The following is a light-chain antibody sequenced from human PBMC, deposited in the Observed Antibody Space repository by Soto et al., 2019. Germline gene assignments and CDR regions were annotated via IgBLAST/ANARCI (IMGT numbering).Light chain of an antibody. J-gene: IGKJ1*01. CDR1: QSIRSY. V-gene: IGKV1-39*01. Sequence: DIQMTQSPSSLSASLGDRVTITCRSSQSIRSYLNWYQQKQGKAPKLXIYAASSLQSGVPSRFSGSGSGTDFTLTISSLQPEDFETYYCQQSYSTKWTFGQGTKVDIK. CDR3: QQSYSTKWT. CDR2: AAS.